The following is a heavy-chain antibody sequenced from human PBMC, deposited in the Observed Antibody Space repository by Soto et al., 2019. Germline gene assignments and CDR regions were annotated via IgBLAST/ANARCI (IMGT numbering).Heavy chain of an antibody. Sequence: GGSLRLSCTASGFTFGDYAMSWFRQAPGKGLEWVGFIRSKAYGGTTEYAASVKGRFTISRDDSKSIAYLQMNSLKTEDTAVYYCTRVELAAAGFYYYYGMDVWGQGTTVTVSS. CDR3: TRVELAAAGFYYYYGMDV. CDR1: GFTFGDYA. V-gene: IGHV3-49*03. CDR2: IRSKAYGGTT. D-gene: IGHD6-13*01. J-gene: IGHJ6*02.